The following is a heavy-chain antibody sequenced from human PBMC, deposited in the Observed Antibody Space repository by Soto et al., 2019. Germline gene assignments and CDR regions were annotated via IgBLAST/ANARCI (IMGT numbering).Heavy chain of an antibody. CDR2: IYHSGST. V-gene: IGHV4-30-2*01. Sequence: PSETLSLTCAVSGGSISSGGYSWSWIRQPPGKGLEWIGYIYHSGSTYYNPSLKSRVTISVDRSKNQFSLKLSSVTAADTAVYYCARGGTILTGYMDYYYGMDVWGQGTTVTVSS. D-gene: IGHD3-9*01. J-gene: IGHJ6*02. CDR3: ARGGTILTGYMDYYYGMDV. CDR1: GGSISSGGYS.